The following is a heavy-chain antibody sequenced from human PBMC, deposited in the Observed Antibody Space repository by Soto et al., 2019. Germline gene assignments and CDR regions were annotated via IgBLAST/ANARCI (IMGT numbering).Heavy chain of an antibody. CDR2: IWYDGSNK. CDR1: GFTFSSYG. J-gene: IGHJ4*02. V-gene: IGHV3-33*01. CDR3: ARDLVIRGYFDY. Sequence: QVQLVESGGGVVQPGRSLRLSCAASGFTFSSYGMHWVRQAPGKGLEWVAVIWYDGSNKYYADSVKGRFTISRDNSKNPLYLQMNSLRAEDTAVYYCARDLVIRGYFDYWGQGTLVTVSS. D-gene: IGHD2-21*01.